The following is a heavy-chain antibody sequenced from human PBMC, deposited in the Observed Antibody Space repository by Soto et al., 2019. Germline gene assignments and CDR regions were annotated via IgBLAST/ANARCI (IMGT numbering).Heavy chain of an antibody. J-gene: IGHJ4*02. V-gene: IGHV1-2*02. Sequence: ASVKVSCKASGYTFTGYYMHWVRQAPGQGLEWMGWINPNSGGTNYAQKFQGRVTMTRDTSISTAYMELSRLRSDDTAVYYCARDGYDILTGRSAGFDYWDQGTLVTVSS. CDR1: GYTFTGYY. CDR2: INPNSGGT. CDR3: ARDGYDILTGRSAGFDY. D-gene: IGHD3-9*01.